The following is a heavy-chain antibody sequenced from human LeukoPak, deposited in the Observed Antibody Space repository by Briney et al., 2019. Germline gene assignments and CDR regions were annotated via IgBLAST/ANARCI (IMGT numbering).Heavy chain of an antibody. CDR1: GFTFSNAW. CDR2: IKSKTDGGTT. Sequence: GGSLRPSCAASGFTFSNAWMSWVRQAPGKGLEWVGRIKSKTDGGTTDYAAPVKGRFTISRDDSKNTLYLQMNSLNTEDTAVYYCTTDQDGYDLGCDYWGQGTLVIVSA. V-gene: IGHV3-15*01. CDR3: TTDQDGYDLGCDY. J-gene: IGHJ4*02. D-gene: IGHD5-12*01.